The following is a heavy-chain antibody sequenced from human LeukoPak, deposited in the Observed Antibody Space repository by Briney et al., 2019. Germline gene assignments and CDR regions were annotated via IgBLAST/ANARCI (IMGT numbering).Heavy chain of an antibody. CDR1: GGTFRSYA. CDR3: ARPLRYFDWSTYGMDV. J-gene: IGHJ6*02. V-gene: IGHV1-69*04. Sequence: ASVKVSCKASGGTFRSYAISWVRQAPGQGLEWMGRIIPILGIANYAQKFQGRVTITADKSTSTAYMELSSLRSEDTAVYYCARPLRYFDWSTYGMDVWGQGTTVTVSS. D-gene: IGHD3-9*01. CDR2: IIPILGIA.